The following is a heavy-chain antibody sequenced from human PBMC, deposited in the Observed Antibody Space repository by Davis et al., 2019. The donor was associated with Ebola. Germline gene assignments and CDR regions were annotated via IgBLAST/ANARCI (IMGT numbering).Heavy chain of an antibody. V-gene: IGHV1-2*02. CDR1: GYTFTGYY. Sequence: ASVKVSCKASGYTFTGYYMHWVRQAPGQGLEWMGWINPNSGGTNYAQKFQGRVTMTRDTSISTAYMELSRLRSDDTAVYYCARDGFVGATVIDYWGQGTLVTVSS. CDR2: INPNSGGT. J-gene: IGHJ4*02. D-gene: IGHD1-26*01. CDR3: ARDGFVGATVIDY.